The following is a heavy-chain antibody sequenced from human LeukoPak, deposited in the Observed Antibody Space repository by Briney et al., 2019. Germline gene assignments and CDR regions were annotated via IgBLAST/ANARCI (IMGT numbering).Heavy chain of an antibody. CDR1: GYTFTSYY. D-gene: IGHD6-13*01. CDR2: INPSGGST. CDR3: ARVGYSSSWDNEYYFAY. Sequence: GASVKVSCKASGYTFTSYYMHWVRQAPGQGLEWMGIINPSGGSTSYAQKFQGRVTMTRDMSTSTVYMELSSLRSEYTAVYYCARVGYSSSWDNEYYFAYWGQGTLVTVSS. V-gene: IGHV1-46*01. J-gene: IGHJ4*02.